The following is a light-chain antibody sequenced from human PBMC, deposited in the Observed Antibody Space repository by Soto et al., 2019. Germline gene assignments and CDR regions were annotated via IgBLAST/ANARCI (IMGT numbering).Light chain of an antibody. CDR3: QQRRSWPLT. CDR1: QSINNY. J-gene: IGKJ4*01. CDR2: DAS. V-gene: IGKV3-11*01. Sequence: EIVLTQSPATLSLSPGERATLSCRASQSINNYLAWYQQKPGQAPSLLIYDASNRATGIPARFSGSGSGTDFTLTITSLEPDDFPVYYCQQRRSWPLTFGGGTKVEIK.